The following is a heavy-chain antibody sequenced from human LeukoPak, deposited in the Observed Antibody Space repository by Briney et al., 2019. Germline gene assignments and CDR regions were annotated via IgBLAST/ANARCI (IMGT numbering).Heavy chain of an antibody. D-gene: IGHD1-26*01. Sequence: PGGSLRLSCAASGFTFSDYYMSWIRQAPGKGLEWVSSISSSSNYIYYSDSVKGRFTISRDNAKNSLYLQMKSLRAEDTAVYYCVSVGATLLWGQGTLVTVSS. J-gene: IGHJ4*02. CDR2: ISSSSNYI. CDR3: VSVGATLL. V-gene: IGHV3-11*06. CDR1: GFTFSDYY.